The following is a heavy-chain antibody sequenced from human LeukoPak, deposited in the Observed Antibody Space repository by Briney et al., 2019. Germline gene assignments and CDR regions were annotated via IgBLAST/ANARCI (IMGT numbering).Heavy chain of an antibody. CDR3: ARDLAYCSSTSCYYSYYYYYMDV. CDR1: GGTFSSYA. CDR2: IIPIFGTA. Sequence: SVKVSCKASGGTFSSYAISWVRQAPGQGLEWMGGIIPIFGTANYAQKFQGRVTITADESTSTAYMELSRLRSDDTAVYYCARDLAYCSSTSCYYSYYYYYMDVWGKGTTVTVSS. J-gene: IGHJ6*03. V-gene: IGHV1-69*13. D-gene: IGHD2-2*01.